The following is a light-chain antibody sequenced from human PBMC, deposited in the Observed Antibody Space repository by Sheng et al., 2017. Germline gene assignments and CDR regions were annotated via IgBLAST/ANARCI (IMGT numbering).Light chain of an antibody. CDR1: QSVVSE. CDR2: GAS. CDR3: QQYNIWPPWT. V-gene: IGKV3-15*01. J-gene: IGKJ1*01. Sequence: VMTQSPGTVSVSPGDSAVLSCRASQSVVSEVAWYQQKPGQAPRLLIYGASTRATGVPARFSGSGSGTEFTLTISSLQSEDFAIYYCQQYNIWPPWTFGQRDQGG.